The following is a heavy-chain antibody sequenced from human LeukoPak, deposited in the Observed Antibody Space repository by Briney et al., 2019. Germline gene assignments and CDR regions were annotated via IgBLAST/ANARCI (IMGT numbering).Heavy chain of an antibody. Sequence: ASVKVSCKASGYTFTGYYMHWVRQAPGQGLEWMGWINPNSGGTNYAQKLQGRVTMTTDTSTSTAYMELRSLRSDDTAVYYCARTATPMYYYYYMDVWGKGTTVTISS. CDR3: ARTATPMYYYYYMDV. CDR1: GYTFTGYY. CDR2: INPNSGGT. D-gene: IGHD2-15*01. J-gene: IGHJ6*03. V-gene: IGHV1-2*02.